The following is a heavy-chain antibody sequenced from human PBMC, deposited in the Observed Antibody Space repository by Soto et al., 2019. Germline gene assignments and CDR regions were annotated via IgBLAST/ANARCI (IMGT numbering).Heavy chain of an antibody. CDR2: IHSSGST. CDR3: ARDQGVAAAGITWFDP. CDR1: GASMTSYH. Sequence: QVPLQASGPGLVKPSETLSLTCTVSGASMTSYHWSWIRQPAGKGLEWIGHIHSSGSTNYNPSLKSRVTMSVDTSQNQFSLRLMSLTAADTAGYYCARDQGVAAAGITWFDPWGQGSLITVSS. V-gene: IGHV4-4*07. D-gene: IGHD6-13*01. J-gene: IGHJ5*02.